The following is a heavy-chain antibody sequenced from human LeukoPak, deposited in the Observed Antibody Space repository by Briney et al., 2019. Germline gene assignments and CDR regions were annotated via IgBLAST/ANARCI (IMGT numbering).Heavy chain of an antibody. J-gene: IGHJ6*03. D-gene: IGHD3-16*01. Sequence: GGSLRLSCEASGFTFSNSAMSWVRQAPGKGLEWVSGISASGHYTYNADSAKGRFTISRDNSKNTLYLQMNSLRAEDTALYYCAKDGSWGDYYFYFYIDVWGKGTTVTISS. CDR3: AKDGSWGDYYFYFYIDV. V-gene: IGHV3-23*01. CDR2: ISASGHYT. CDR1: GFTFSNSA.